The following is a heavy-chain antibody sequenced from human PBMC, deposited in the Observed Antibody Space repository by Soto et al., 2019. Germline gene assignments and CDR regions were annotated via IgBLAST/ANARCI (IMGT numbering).Heavy chain of an antibody. CDR2: IYYSGST. V-gene: IGHV4-31*03. D-gene: IGHD1-26*01. Sequence: SETLSLTCTVSGGSISSCGYYWSWIRQHPGKGLEWIGYIYYSGSTYYNPSLKSRVTISVDTSKNQFSLKLSSVTAADTAVYYCARGLVGASDSWGQGTLVTAPQ. J-gene: IGHJ4*02. CDR1: GGSISSCGYY. CDR3: ARGLVGASDS.